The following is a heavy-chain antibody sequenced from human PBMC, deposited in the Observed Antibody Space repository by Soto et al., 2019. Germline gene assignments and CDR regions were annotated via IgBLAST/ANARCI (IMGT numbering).Heavy chain of an antibody. CDR1: GYSFTSYW. Sequence: PGESLKISCKGSGYSFTSYWIGWVRQMPGKGLEWMGIIYPGDSDTRYSPSFQGQVTISADKSISTAYLQWSSLKASDTAMYYCASSSFTIFGVDYYYMDVWGKGTTVTVS. V-gene: IGHV5-51*01. CDR2: IYPGDSDT. D-gene: IGHD3-3*01. CDR3: ASSSFTIFGVDYYYMDV. J-gene: IGHJ6*03.